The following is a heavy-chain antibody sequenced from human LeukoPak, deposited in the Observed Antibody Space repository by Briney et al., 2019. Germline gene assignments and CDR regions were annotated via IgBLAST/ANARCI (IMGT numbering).Heavy chain of an antibody. J-gene: IGHJ4*02. V-gene: IGHV3-21*01. CDR2: ISGSSTYI. CDR3: ARDLNYDILTGSLRAYFDS. Sequence: ARRSLRLSCVASGVTVRVYSMNWVRQAGLHVLELVSPISGSSTYIYYADSVKGRFTISRDNANNSLYLQMNSLRADDTAVYYCARDLNYDILTGSLRAYFDSWGQGTRVTVSS. CDR1: GVTVRVYS. D-gene: IGHD3-9*01.